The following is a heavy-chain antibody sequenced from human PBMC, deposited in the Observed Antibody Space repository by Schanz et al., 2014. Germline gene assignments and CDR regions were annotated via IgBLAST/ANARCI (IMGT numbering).Heavy chain of an antibody. D-gene: IGHD1-26*01. CDR1: GDSISSAY. V-gene: IGHV4-31*03. Sequence: QVQLQESGPGQVRPSQTLSLTCTVSGDSISSAYWSWIRQHPGKGLEWIGFIYYRGNTYYNPFLKSRVSISLDPSKTQFFLNLNSLTAADTAVYYCARVPEPGWFDPWGQGTLVTVSS. J-gene: IGHJ5*02. CDR2: IYYRGNT. CDR3: ARVPEPGWFDP.